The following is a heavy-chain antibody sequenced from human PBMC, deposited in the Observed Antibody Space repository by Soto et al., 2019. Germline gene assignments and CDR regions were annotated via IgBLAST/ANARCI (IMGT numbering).Heavy chain of an antibody. J-gene: IGHJ5*02. D-gene: IGHD3-10*01. CDR1: GGTFSSYT. CDR3: ARGQSPGGSKTPEYWSFKDWFDP. V-gene: IGHV1-69*02. Sequence: ASVKVSCKASGGTFSSYTISWVRQAPGQGLEWMGRIIPILGIANYAQKFQGRVTITADKSTSTAYMELSNLRSEDTAVYYCARGQSPGGSKTPEYWSFKDWFDPWGQGTLVTVSS. CDR2: IIPILGIA.